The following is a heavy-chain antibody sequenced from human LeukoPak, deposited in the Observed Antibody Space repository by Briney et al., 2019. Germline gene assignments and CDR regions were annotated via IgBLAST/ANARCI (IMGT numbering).Heavy chain of an antibody. J-gene: IGHJ4*02. Sequence: PGGSLRLSCAASGFTVSSNYMSWVRQAPGKGLEWVSVIYSGGSTYYADSVKGRFTISRDNSKNTLYLQMNSLRAEDTAVYYCARDLVDSSGWFPPFDYWGQGTLVTVSS. D-gene: IGHD6-19*01. V-gene: IGHV3-53*01. CDR3: ARDLVDSSGWFPPFDY. CDR1: GFTVSSNY. CDR2: IYSGGST.